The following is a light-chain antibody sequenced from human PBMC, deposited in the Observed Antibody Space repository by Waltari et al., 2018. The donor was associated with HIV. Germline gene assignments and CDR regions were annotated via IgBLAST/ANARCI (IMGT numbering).Light chain of an antibody. Sequence: QSALTQPASVSASPGQSITISCAGTSSDVGKYDLVSWYQQYPGLAPKLVLSEVSDRPSGIPIRFSGSKSGNTASLTTSGLQAEDEADYYRCSYAGSSVVFGSGTKVTVL. CDR2: EVS. J-gene: IGLJ1*01. V-gene: IGLV2-23*02. CDR1: SSDVGKYDL. CDR3: CSYAGSSVV.